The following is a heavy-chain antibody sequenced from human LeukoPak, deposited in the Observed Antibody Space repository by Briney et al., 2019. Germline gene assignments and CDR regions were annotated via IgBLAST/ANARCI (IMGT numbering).Heavy chain of an antibody. J-gene: IGHJ6*02. Sequence: PSETLSLTCAVYGGSFSGYYWSWIRQPPGKGLEWIGEINHSGSTNYNPSLKSRVTISVDTSKNQFSLKLSSVTAADTAVYYCARGRYYDSSGYSRYYYYYGMDVWGQGPTVTVSS. CDR1: GGSFSGYY. CDR3: ARGRYYDSSGYSRYYYYYGMDV. CDR2: INHSGST. V-gene: IGHV4-34*01. D-gene: IGHD3-22*01.